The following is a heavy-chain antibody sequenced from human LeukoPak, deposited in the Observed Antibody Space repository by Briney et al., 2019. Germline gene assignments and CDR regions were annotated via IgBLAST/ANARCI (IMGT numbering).Heavy chain of an antibody. J-gene: IGHJ2*01. CDR1: GYTFTSYA. V-gene: IGHV1-3*01. Sequence: ASVKVSCKDSGYTFTSYAMHWVRQAPGQRLEWMGWINAGNGNTKYSQKFQGRVTITRDTSASTAYMELSSLRSEDTAVYYCASDGPRVAGLYWYFDLWGRGTLVTVSS. CDR3: ASDGPRVAGLYWYFDL. D-gene: IGHD6-19*01. CDR2: INAGNGNT.